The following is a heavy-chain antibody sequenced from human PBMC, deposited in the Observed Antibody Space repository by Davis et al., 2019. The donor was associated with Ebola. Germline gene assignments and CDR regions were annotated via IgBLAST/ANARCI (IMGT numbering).Heavy chain of an antibody. J-gene: IGHJ4*02. D-gene: IGHD5-18*01. V-gene: IGHV3-30-3*01. CDR1: GFTFSSYA. Sequence: PGGSLRLSCPASGFTFSSYAMHWVRQAPGKGLEWVAVISYDGSNKYYADSVKGRFTISRDNSKNTLYLQMNSLRAEDTAVYYCAKDFAPGYSYGYGAYWGQGTLVTVSS. CDR2: ISYDGSNK. CDR3: AKDFAPGYSYGYGAY.